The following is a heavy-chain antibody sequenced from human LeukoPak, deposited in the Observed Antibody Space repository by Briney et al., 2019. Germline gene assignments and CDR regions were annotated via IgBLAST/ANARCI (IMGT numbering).Heavy chain of an antibody. Sequence: QSGGSLRLSCAASGFTVSSNYMSWVRQAPGKGLEWVSVIYSGGSTYYADSVKGRFTISRDSSKNTLYLQMNSLRAEDTAVYYCARDFRAYCGGDCWGPPDYWGQGTLVTVSS. CDR1: GFTVSSNY. D-gene: IGHD2-21*02. CDR2: IYSGGST. V-gene: IGHV3-53*05. J-gene: IGHJ4*02. CDR3: ARDFRAYCGGDCWGPPDY.